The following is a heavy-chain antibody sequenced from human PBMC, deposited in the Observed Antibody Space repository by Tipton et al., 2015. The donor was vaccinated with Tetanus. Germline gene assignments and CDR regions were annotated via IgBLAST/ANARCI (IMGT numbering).Heavy chain of an antibody. CDR2: VYFGGKT. CDR3: SSSPGNHYLAFFDY. Sequence: TLSLTCTVSGGSISSDNFHWGWVRQPPGKGLEWIGIVYFGGKTYYNPSLKSRVTISIDTSKNQFSLRFSSVTAADTAVYYCSSSPGNHYLAFFDYWGRGTLVTVSS. CDR1: GGSISSDNFH. D-gene: IGHD2/OR15-2a*01. J-gene: IGHJ4*02. V-gene: IGHV4-30-4*08.